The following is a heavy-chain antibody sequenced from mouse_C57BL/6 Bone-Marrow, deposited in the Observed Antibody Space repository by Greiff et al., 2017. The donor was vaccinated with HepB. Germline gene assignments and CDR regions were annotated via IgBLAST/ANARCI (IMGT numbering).Heavy chain of an antibody. CDR1: GYTFTSYG. J-gene: IGHJ2*01. D-gene: IGHD1-1*01. CDR2: IYPRSGNT. V-gene: IGHV1-81*01. Sequence: QVQLQQSGAELARPGASVKLSCKASGYTFTSYGISWVKQRTGQGLEWIGEIYPRSGNTYYNEKFKGKATLTADKSSSTAYMELRSLTSEDSAVYFCARWRPITTVVAGHYFDYWGQGTTLTVSS. CDR3: ARWRPITTVVAGHYFDY.